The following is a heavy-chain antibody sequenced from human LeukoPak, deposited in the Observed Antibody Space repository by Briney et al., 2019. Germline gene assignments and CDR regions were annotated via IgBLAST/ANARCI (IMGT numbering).Heavy chain of an antibody. CDR3: ARGVATAFDAFDI. Sequence: PGGSLRLSCAVSGFTVSNTYMNWVRQAPGKGLEWVSVIYSGGNSYYTDSVKGRFTISRDNSKNTLYLQMNSLISEDTAVYYCARGVATAFDAFDIWGQGTMVTVSS. CDR2: IYSGGNS. V-gene: IGHV3-53*01. CDR1: GFTVSNTY. J-gene: IGHJ3*02. D-gene: IGHD5-12*01.